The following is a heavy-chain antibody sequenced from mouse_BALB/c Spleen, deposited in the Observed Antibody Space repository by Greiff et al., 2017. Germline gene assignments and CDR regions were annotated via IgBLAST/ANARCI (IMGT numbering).Heavy chain of an antibody. CDR2: IYPGSGST. J-gene: IGHJ2*01. Sequence: QVQLQQSGPELVKPGASVKMSCKASGYTFTDYVISWVKQRTGQGLEWIGEIYPGSGSTYYNEKFKGKATLTADKSSNTAYMQLSSLTSEDSAVYFCARLGLGTMRRDYWGQGTTLTVSS. V-gene: IGHV1-77*01. CDR3: ARLGLGTMRRDY. D-gene: IGHD2-4*01. CDR1: GYTFTDYV.